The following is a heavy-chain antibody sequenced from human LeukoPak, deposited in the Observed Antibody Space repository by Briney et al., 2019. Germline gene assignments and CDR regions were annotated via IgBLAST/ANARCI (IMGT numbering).Heavy chain of an antibody. CDR1: GGSISSGSYS. CDR3: ARSSTTDPNHYYYYYMDV. CDR2: IYTSGTT. V-gene: IGHV4-61*02. Sequence: PSETLSLTCTVSGGSISSGSYSWNRIRQPAGTGLECIGRIYTSGTTNYNPSLKSRVTMSVDTSKNQFSLKLTSVTAADTAVYYCARSSTTDPNHYYYYYMDVWGKGTTVTVSS. J-gene: IGHJ6*03. D-gene: IGHD2-2*01.